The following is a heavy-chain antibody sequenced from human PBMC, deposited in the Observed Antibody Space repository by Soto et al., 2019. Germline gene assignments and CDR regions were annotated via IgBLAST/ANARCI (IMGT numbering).Heavy chain of an antibody. CDR1: GYTFTSYD. Sequence: ASVKVSCKASGYTFTSYDINWVRQATGQGLEWMGWMNPNSGNTGYAQKIQGRVTMTRNTSISTAYMELSSLRSEDTAVYYCARYSIVLVPAAMGYYYYGMDVWGQGTTVTVSS. J-gene: IGHJ6*02. CDR2: MNPNSGNT. V-gene: IGHV1-8*01. D-gene: IGHD2-2*01. CDR3: ARYSIVLVPAAMGYYYYGMDV.